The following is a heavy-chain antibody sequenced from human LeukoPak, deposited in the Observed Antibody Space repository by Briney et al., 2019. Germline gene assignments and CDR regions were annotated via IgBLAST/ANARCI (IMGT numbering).Heavy chain of an antibody. Sequence: GGSLRLSCAASGFTFSSYWMHWVRQAPGKGLVWVSRINSDGSSTSYADSVKGRFTISRGNAKNSLYLQMNSLRAEDTAVYYCAELGITMIGGVWGKGTTVTISS. CDR1: GFTFSSYW. CDR2: INSDGSST. J-gene: IGHJ6*04. D-gene: IGHD3-10*02. V-gene: IGHV3-74*01. CDR3: AELGITMIGGV.